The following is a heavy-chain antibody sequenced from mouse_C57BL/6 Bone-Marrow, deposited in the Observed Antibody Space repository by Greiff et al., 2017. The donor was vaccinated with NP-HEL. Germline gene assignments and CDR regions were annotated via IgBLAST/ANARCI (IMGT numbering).Heavy chain of an antibody. Sequence: VKLMESGAELARPGASVTLSCKASGYTFTSYGISWVKQRTGQGLEWIGEIYPRSGNTYYNEKFKGKATLTADKSSSTAYMELRSLTSEDSAVYFCARFTSWYFDYWGQGTTLTVSS. V-gene: IGHV1-81*01. D-gene: IGHD1-1*01. CDR2: IYPRSGNT. CDR1: GYTFTSYG. CDR3: ARFTSWYFDY. J-gene: IGHJ2*01.